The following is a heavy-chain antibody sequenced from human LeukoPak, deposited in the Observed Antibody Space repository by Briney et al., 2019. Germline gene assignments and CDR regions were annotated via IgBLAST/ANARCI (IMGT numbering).Heavy chain of an antibody. J-gene: IGHJ4*02. V-gene: IGHV1-2*02. D-gene: IGHD6-19*01. CDR2: INPNSGGT. Sequence: VSVKVSCKASGYTFTGYYMHWVRQAPGQGLEWMGWINPNSGGTNYAQKFQGRVTMTRDTSISTAYMELSRLRSDDTAVYYCARDGGDHSSGWFYFDYWGQGTLVTVSS. CDR1: GYTFTGYY. CDR3: ARDGGDHSSGWFYFDY.